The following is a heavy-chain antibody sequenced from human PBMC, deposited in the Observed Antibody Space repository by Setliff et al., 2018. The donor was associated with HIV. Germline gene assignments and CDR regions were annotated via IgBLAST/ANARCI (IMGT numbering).Heavy chain of an antibody. J-gene: IGHJ3*02. Sequence: GASVKVSCKASGYNLHNYGITWVRQAPGQGLEWMGWINTHTGNTNYAQKLQGRVTMTTDTSTSTAYMELRSLRSDDTAVYYCARDVGNLIVVVAVDAFDIWGQGTMVTVSS. CDR1: GYNLHNYG. D-gene: IGHD2-15*01. CDR2: INTHTGNT. V-gene: IGHV1-18*01. CDR3: ARDVGNLIVVVAVDAFDI.